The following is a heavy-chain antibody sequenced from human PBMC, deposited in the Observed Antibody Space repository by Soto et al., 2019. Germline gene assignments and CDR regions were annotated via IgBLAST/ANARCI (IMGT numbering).Heavy chain of an antibody. J-gene: IGHJ4*02. CDR1: GGSISSSSYY. Sequence: SETLSLTCTVSGGSISSSSYYWGWIRQPPGKGLEWIGSIYYSGSTYYNPSLKSRVTISVDTSKNQFSLKLSSVTAADTAVYYCARQVRITMVRGAHGLFDYWGQGTLVTVSS. CDR2: IYYSGST. V-gene: IGHV4-39*01. CDR3: ARQVRITMVRGAHGLFDY. D-gene: IGHD3-10*01.